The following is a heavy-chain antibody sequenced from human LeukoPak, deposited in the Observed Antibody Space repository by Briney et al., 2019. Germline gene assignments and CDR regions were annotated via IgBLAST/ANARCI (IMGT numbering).Heavy chain of an antibody. CDR3: ARSYDTSGYFHAFDI. CDR1: GGSISNYY. J-gene: IGHJ3*02. V-gene: IGHV4-59*01. D-gene: IGHD3-22*01. Sequence: SETLSLTCTVSGGSISNYYWSWIRQPPGKGLEWIGYISYSGGTNYNPSLKSRVTISQDTSKNHFSLKLTSVTAADTAFYYCARSYDTSGYFHAFDIWGHGTMITVSS. CDR2: ISYSGGT.